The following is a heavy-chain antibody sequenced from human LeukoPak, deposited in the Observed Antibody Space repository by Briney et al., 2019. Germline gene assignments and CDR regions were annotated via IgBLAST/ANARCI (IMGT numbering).Heavy chain of an antibody. CDR2: INSDGSST. D-gene: IGHD5-18*01. V-gene: IGHV3-74*01. Sequence: GGSLRLSCAASGFTFSSYWMHWVRQAPGKGLVWVSRINSDGSSTSYADSVKGRFTISRDNAKNTLYLQMNSLRAEDTAVYYCAKRGYSYGSFDYWGQGTLVTVSS. CDR1: GFTFSSYW. J-gene: IGHJ4*02. CDR3: AKRGYSYGSFDY.